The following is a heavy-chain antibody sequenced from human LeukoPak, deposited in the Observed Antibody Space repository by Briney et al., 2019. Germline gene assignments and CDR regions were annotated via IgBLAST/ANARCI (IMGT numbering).Heavy chain of an antibody. V-gene: IGHV3-30*04. CDR2: ISYDGSNK. CDR1: GFTFSSYA. D-gene: IGHD3-10*01. J-gene: IGHJ4*02. Sequence: PGGSLRLSCAASGFTFSSYAMHWVRQAPGKGLEWVAVISYDGSNKYYADSVKGRFTISRDNSKNTLYLQMNSLRAEDTAVYYCAREVNDRGLWFGELLSDYWGQGTLVTVSS. CDR3: AREVNDRGLWFGELLSDY.